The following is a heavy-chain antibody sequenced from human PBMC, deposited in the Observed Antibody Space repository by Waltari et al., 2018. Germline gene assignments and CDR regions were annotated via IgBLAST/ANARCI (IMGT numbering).Heavy chain of an antibody. Sequence: QVQLQESGPGLVKPSETLSLTCTVSGGSISSYYWSWIRQPPGKGLEWIGYVYYSGSTNYNPSLKSRVTISVDTSKNQVVLTMTNMDPVDTATYYCAHYPMVRERGYYYYYYMDVWGKGTTVTVSS. CDR3: AHYPMVRERGYYYYYYMDV. CDR1: GGSISSYY. V-gene: IGHV4-59*01. D-gene: IGHD3-10*01. J-gene: IGHJ6*03. CDR2: VYYSGST.